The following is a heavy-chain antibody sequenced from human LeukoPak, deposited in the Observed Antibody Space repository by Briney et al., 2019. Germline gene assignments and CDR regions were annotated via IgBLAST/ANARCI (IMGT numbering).Heavy chain of an antibody. CDR1: GFTFSSYA. Sequence: GGSLRLSCAASGFTFSSYAMSWVRQAPEKGLGWVSTISGSGGGTYYADSVKGRFTISRDDSKNTLYLQMDSLRAEDTAVYYCVKDLGRYRNNCFDYWGQGTLVTVSS. J-gene: IGHJ4*02. V-gene: IGHV3-23*01. CDR3: VKDLGRYRNNCFDY. D-gene: IGHD1-26*01. CDR2: ISGSGGGT.